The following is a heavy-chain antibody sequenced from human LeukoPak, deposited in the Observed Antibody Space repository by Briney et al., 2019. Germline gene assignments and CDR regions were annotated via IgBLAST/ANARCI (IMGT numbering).Heavy chain of an antibody. Sequence: GSLRLSCAASGFTFGSYGMHWVRQAPGKGLEWVALIRYDGGDQYYADSVKGRFTISRDNSKNTLFLQMNSRRVEDTAVYYCARDSIVGASPRKDYWGQGTLVTVSS. V-gene: IGHV3-30*02. CDR3: ARDSIVGASPRKDY. J-gene: IGHJ4*02. CDR1: GFTFGSYG. CDR2: IRYDGGDQ. D-gene: IGHD1-26*01.